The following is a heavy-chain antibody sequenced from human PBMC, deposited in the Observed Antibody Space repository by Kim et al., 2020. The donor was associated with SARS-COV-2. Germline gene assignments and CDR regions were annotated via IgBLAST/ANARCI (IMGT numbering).Heavy chain of an antibody. J-gene: IGHJ4*02. V-gene: IGHV6-1*01. D-gene: IGHD3-22*01. Sequence: AVSVKSRITINPDTSKNQFSLQLNSVTPEDTAVYYCARDQGSSGYYLFDYWGQGTLVTVSS. CDR3: ARDQGSSGYYLFDY.